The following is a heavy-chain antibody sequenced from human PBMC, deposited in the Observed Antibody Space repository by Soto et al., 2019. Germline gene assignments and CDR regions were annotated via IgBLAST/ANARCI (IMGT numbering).Heavy chain of an antibody. D-gene: IGHD2-2*01. CDR2: INPSGGST. Sequence: ASVKVSCKASGYTFTSYYMHWVRQAPGQGLEWMGIINPSGGSTSYAQKFQGRVTMTRDTSTSTVYMELSSLRSEDTAVYYCAGSRVCSSTSCYEVGTWALYYYYGMDVWGQGTTVTVSS. V-gene: IGHV1-46*01. CDR3: AGSRVCSSTSCYEVGTWALYYYYGMDV. CDR1: GYTFTSYY. J-gene: IGHJ6*02.